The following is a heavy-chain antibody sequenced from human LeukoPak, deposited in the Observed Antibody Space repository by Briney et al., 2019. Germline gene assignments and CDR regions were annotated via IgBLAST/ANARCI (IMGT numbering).Heavy chain of an antibody. Sequence: GGSLRLSCAPSGFTFSSYWMSWVRQAPGKGLEWVANIKKDGSEKYYVDSVRGRFTISRDNAKNLVYLQMNSLRAEDTAVYYCARGIESSTSWIDPWGQGTLVTVSS. V-gene: IGHV3-7*03. J-gene: IGHJ5*02. CDR3: ARGIESSTSWIDP. CDR1: GFTFSSYW. D-gene: IGHD2-2*01. CDR2: IKKDGSEK.